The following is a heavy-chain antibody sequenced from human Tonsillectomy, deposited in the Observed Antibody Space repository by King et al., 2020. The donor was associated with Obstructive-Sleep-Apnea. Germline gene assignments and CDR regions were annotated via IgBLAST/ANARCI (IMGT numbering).Heavy chain of an antibody. Sequence: QLVQSGAEVKKPGESLRISCKGSGYSFTSYWISWVRQMPGKGLEWMGRIDPSDSYTNYSPSFQGHVTISAVTSISPAYLQWRSLKASAPAMYYCARGSVVVGDAFDIWGQGTMVTVSS. CDR3: ARGSVVVGDAFDI. V-gene: IGHV5-10-1*01. CDR1: GYSFTSYW. CDR2: IDPSDSYT. J-gene: IGHJ3*02. D-gene: IGHD2-15*01.